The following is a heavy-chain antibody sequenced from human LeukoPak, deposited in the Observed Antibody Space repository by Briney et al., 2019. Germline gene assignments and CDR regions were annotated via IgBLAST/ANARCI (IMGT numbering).Heavy chain of an antibody. CDR1: GFSLSTSGMC. CDR3: ARARYTQHSSWYVYFDY. J-gene: IGHJ4*02. D-gene: IGHD6-13*01. CDR2: IDWDDDK. V-gene: IGHV2-70*11. Sequence: SGPALVKPTQTLTLTCTFSGFSLSTSGMCVSWIRQPPGKALEWLARIDWDDDKYYSTSLKTRLTISKDTSKNQVVLTMTNMDPVDTATYYCARARYTQHSSWYVYFDYWGQGTLVTVSS.